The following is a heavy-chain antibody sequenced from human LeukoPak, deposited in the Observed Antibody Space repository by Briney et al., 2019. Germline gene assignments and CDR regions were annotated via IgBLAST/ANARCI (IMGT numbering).Heavy chain of an antibody. CDR1: GDSISSSSYY. J-gene: IGHJ5*02. D-gene: IGHD3-22*01. CDR3: ARGTYYDSTAYYWFDP. V-gene: IGHV4-39*07. Sequence: SETLSLTCTVSGDSISSSSYYWGWIRQPPGKGLEWIGSIYYSGGTYSNPSLKSRVTISLDKSKNQFSLNLSSVTAADTAVYYCARGTYYDSTAYYWFDPWGQGTLVTVSS. CDR2: IYYSGGT.